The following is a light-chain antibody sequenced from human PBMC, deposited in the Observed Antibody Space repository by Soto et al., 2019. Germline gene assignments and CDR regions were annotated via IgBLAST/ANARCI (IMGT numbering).Light chain of an antibody. V-gene: IGKV1-39*01. Sequence: DIQMTQSPSSLSASVRDRVTITCRASQSISSYLKLYQQKPGKAPKLLIYAASSLQSGVPSRFSGSGSGTDFTLTISSLQPEDFATYYCQQSYSTPVFTFGPGTKVDI. CDR3: QQSYSTPVFT. CDR1: QSISSY. J-gene: IGKJ3*01. CDR2: AAS.